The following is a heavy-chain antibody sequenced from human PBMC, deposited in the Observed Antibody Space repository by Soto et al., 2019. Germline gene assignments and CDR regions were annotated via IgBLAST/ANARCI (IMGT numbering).Heavy chain of an antibody. Sequence: QVQLVESGGGVVQPGRSLRLSCAASGFTFSSYAMHWVRQAPGKGLEWVAVISYDGSNKYYADSVKGRFTISRDNSKNALYLQMNSLRAEDTAVYYCARGAPHCGGDCFDYWGQGTLVTVSS. CDR3: ARGAPHCGGDCFDY. D-gene: IGHD2-21*01. CDR1: GFTFSSYA. V-gene: IGHV3-30-3*01. CDR2: ISYDGSNK. J-gene: IGHJ4*02.